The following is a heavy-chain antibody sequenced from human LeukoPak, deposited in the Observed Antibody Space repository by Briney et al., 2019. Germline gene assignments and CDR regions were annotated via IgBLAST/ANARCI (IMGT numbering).Heavy chain of an antibody. Sequence: PGGSLRLSCAASTFTFSNYWMSWVRQVPGKGLEWVANIKQDGSEKYYVDSVKGRFTISRDNAKTSLYLQMNSLRAEDTAVYYCARDVLAAGATGTFDIWGQGTMVTVSS. CDR3: ARDVLAAGATGTFDI. J-gene: IGHJ3*02. V-gene: IGHV3-7*03. D-gene: IGHD1-14*01. CDR2: IKQDGSEK. CDR1: TFTFSNYW.